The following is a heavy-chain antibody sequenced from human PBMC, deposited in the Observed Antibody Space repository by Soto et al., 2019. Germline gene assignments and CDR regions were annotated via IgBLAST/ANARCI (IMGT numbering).Heavy chain of an antibody. CDR1: GGSIGTSS. J-gene: IGHJ3*01. D-gene: IGHD1-26*01. V-gene: IGHV4-59*12. CDR2: MYYGGST. CDR3: AKVAYRSFDV. Sequence: QVQLQESGPGVVKPAETLSLTCNVSGGSIGTSSWSWVRQPPEKGLAFIGYMYYGGSTNYNPSLKRRVTISIDTSKNQFSLSLTSVTAADTAMYYCAKVAYRSFDVWGQGTMVTVSS.